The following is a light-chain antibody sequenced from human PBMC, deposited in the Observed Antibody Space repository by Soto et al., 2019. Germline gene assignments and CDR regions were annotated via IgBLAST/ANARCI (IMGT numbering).Light chain of an antibody. V-gene: IGLV2-14*03. J-gene: IGLJ2*01. CDR1: SSDFGTYNS. CDR2: DVT. Sequence: QSALTQPASVSGSPGQSITISCTGTSSDFGTYNSVSWYQQHPGKAPKLMIYDVTDRPSGVSNRFSGSKSGNTASLTISGLQAEDEADYYCSSYTSSSTLVFGGGTQLTVL. CDR3: SSYTSSSTLV.